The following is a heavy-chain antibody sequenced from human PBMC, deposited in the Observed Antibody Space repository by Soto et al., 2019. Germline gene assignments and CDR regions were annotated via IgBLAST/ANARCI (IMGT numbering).Heavy chain of an antibody. D-gene: IGHD3-22*01. CDR1: GFTFSSDG. V-gene: IGHV3-33*01. CDR3: ARDLVDSSGPFDY. J-gene: IGHJ4*02. Sequence: QVQLVESGGGVVQPGRSLRLSCAASGFTFSSDGMHWVRQAPGKGLEWVAVIWYDGSNKYYADSVKGRFTISRDNSKNTLYLQMNSLRAEDTAVYYCARDLVDSSGPFDYWGQGTLVTVSS. CDR2: IWYDGSNK.